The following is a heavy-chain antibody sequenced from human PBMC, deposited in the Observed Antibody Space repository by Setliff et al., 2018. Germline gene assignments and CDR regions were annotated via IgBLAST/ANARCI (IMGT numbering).Heavy chain of an antibody. V-gene: IGHV4-61*09. J-gene: IGHJ6*03. CDR1: GDSISSRPFY. D-gene: IGHD3-3*01. CDR2: IYTSWST. CDR3: ARMTGFQYIDV. Sequence: PSETLSLTCTVSGDSISSRPFYWGWFRQPAGKELEWIGQIYTSWSTIYNPSLKSRVTILLDTSKNQFSLTLTSVTVADTAVYYCARMTGFQYIDVWGKGTTVTVSS.